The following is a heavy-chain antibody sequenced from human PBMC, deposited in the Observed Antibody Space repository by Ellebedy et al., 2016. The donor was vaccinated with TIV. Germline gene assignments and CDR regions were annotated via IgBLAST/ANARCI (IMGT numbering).Heavy chain of an antibody. CDR3: ARDRDTVMANPYYYGMDI. V-gene: IGHV3-11*01. CDR1: GFTLSDYY. CDR2: ISSTGSTR. J-gene: IGHJ6*02. Sequence: PGGSLRLSCAASGFTLSDYYMSWIRQAPGKGLEWLSYISSTGSTRDYADSVKGRFTISRDNANNSLYLHINSLRAEDTAVYYCARDRDTVMANPYYYGMDIWGQGTTVLVSS. D-gene: IGHD5-18*01.